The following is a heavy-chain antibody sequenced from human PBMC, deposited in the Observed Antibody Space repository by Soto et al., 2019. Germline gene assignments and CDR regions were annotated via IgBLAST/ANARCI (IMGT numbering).Heavy chain of an antibody. D-gene: IGHD3-22*01. Sequence: SETLSLTCAVYGGSFSGYYWSWIRQPPGKGLEWIGEINHSGSTNYNPSLKSRVTISVDTSKNQFSLKLSSVTAADTAVYYCARRRRVTMIVVVTGNWFDPWGQGTLVT. CDR2: INHSGST. V-gene: IGHV4-34*01. CDR3: ARRRRVTMIVVVTGNWFDP. J-gene: IGHJ5*02. CDR1: GGSFSGYY.